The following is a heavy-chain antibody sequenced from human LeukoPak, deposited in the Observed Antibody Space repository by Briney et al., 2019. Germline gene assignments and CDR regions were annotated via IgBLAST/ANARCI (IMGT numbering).Heavy chain of an antibody. D-gene: IGHD2-2*02. CDR2: IYDSGST. CDR3: ARHLWGAAIYV. CDR1: GGSISSYY. Sequence: PSETLSLTCTVSGGSISSYYWSWIRQPPGKGLEWIGHIYDSGSTNYNSSLKSRVTISIDTSKNQFSLNLSSVTAADTAVYYCARHLWGAAIYVWGPGTTVTVSS. V-gene: IGHV4-59*08. J-gene: IGHJ6*02.